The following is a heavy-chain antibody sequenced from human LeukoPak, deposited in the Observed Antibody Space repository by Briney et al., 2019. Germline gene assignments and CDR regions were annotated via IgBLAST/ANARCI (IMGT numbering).Heavy chain of an antibody. J-gene: IGHJ5*02. CDR1: GYTFTSYG. CDR3: ARVGSSWNWGTHNWFDP. V-gene: IGHV1-18*01. D-gene: IGHD6-13*01. CDR2: ISAYNGNT. Sequence: ASVKVSCKASGYTFTSYGISWVRQAPGQGLEWMGWISAYNGNTNYAQKLQGRVTMTTDTSTSTAYMELRSLRSDDTAVYYCARVGSSWNWGTHNWFDPWGQGTLVTVSS.